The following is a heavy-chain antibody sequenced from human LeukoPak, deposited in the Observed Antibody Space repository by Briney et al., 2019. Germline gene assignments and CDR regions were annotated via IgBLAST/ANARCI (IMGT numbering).Heavy chain of an antibody. J-gene: IGHJ3*02. CDR1: GYFISSGYY. Sequence: SETLSLTCTVSGYFISSGYYWGWIRQPPGKGLEWIGNIYHSGSTYCNPSLKSRVTISVDTSKNQFSLKLSSVTAADTALYYCARWDSGTYYSVFDIWGQGTMVTVSS. CDR3: ARWDSGTYYSVFDI. V-gene: IGHV4-38-2*02. CDR2: IYHSGST. D-gene: IGHD1-26*01.